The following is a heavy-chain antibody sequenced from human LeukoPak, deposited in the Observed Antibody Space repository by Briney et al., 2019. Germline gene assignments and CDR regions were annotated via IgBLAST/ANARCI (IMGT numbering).Heavy chain of an antibody. CDR1: GVTFRNHW. CDR3: ARDQRVIGRPDIDY. D-gene: IGHD2/OR15-2a*01. CDR2: ISSDGSST. J-gene: IGHJ4*02. Sequence: GGSLRLSCAASGVTFRNHWMHWVRQTPGKGLVWVSRISSDGSSTTYADSVKGRFTISRDNAKNTLYLQMNNLRAEDTAMYYCARDQRVIGRPDIDYWGQGTLVIVSS. V-gene: IGHV3-74*03.